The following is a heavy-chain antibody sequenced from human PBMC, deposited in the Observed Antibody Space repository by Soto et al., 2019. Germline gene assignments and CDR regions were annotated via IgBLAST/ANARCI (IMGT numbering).Heavy chain of an antibody. V-gene: IGHV3-30*18. CDR3: ANYYSGSGSHGSD. CDR1: GFTFSNYG. J-gene: IGHJ4*02. Sequence: GGSLRLSCAASGFTFSNYGMHWVRQAPGKGLEWVAIISFDGSNKYYADSVKGRFTVSRDNSKNTLYLQMNSLRTEDTAIYYCANYYSGSGSHGSDWGQGTLVTVSS. CDR2: ISFDGSNK. D-gene: IGHD3-10*01.